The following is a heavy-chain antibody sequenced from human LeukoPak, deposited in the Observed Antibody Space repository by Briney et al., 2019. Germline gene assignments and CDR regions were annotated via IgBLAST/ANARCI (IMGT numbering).Heavy chain of an antibody. V-gene: IGHV1-69*13. CDR2: IIPIFGTA. J-gene: IGHJ4*02. D-gene: IGHD6-19*01. CDR3: ARVSSGWYYFDY. Sequence: SVKVSCKASGGTFISYAISWVRQAPGQGLEWMGGIIPIFGTANYAQKFQGRVTITADESTSTAYMELSGLRSEDTAVYYCARVSSGWYYFDYWGQGTLVTVSS. CDR1: GGTFISYA.